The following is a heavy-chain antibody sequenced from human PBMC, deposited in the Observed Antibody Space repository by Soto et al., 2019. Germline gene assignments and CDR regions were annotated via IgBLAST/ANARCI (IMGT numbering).Heavy chain of an antibody. Sequence: EVQLAESGGDLVQPGGSLRLSCVGSGFTFSYYEMNWVRQAPGKGLERVAFISHTDRLTHYPDSVKGRFTISRDNAKNSLYLEMTNLRVEDTVVYYCARDTGRASADLWGQGTLVSVSS. CDR2: ISHTDRLT. CDR1: GFTFSYYE. J-gene: IGHJ5*02. D-gene: IGHD6-13*01. V-gene: IGHV3-48*03. CDR3: ARDTGRASADL.